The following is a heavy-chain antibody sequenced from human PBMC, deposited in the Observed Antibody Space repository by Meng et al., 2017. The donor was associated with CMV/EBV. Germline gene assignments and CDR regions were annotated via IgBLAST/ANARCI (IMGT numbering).Heavy chain of an antibody. V-gene: IGHV1-2*02. CDR3: ARSTHYGGNSAGFDY. Sequence: ASVKVSCKASGYTFTGYYMHWVRQAPGQGLEWMGWINPNSGGTNYAQKFQGRVTMTRDTSISTAYMELSRLRSDDTAVYYCARSTHYGGNSAGFDYWGQGTTVTVSS. D-gene: IGHD4-23*01. J-gene: IGHJ4*03. CDR2: INPNSGGT. CDR1: GYTFTGYY.